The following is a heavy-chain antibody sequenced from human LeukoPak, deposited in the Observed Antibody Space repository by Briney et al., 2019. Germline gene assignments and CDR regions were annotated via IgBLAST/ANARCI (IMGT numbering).Heavy chain of an antibody. CDR3: ARAAVGVTGGDY. CDR2: ISSSSSTK. D-gene: IGHD1-26*01. CDR1: GFTFSTYS. Sequence: QPGGSRRLSCAASGFTFSTYSMNWVRQAPGKGLEWLSYISSSSSTKSYADSVKGRFTISRDNAKNSLYLQMNSLRDEDTAVYYCARAAVGVTGGDYWGQGILVTVSS. V-gene: IGHV3-48*02. J-gene: IGHJ4*02.